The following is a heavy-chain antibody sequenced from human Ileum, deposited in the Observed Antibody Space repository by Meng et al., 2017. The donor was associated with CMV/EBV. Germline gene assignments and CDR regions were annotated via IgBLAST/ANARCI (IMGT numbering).Heavy chain of an antibody. Sequence: GESLKISCAASGFTFDSYSMNWVRQAPGKGLEWVSSLSSSYIYYADSVKGRFTISRDNAKSSLYLQLDSLTAEDTAVYYCARGHDFDYWGQGTLVTVSS. V-gene: IGHV3-21*01. CDR2: LSSSYI. CDR3: ARGHDFDY. J-gene: IGHJ4*02. CDR1: GFTFDSYS.